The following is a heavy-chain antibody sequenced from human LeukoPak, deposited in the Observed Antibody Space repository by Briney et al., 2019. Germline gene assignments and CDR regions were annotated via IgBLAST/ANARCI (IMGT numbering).Heavy chain of an antibody. V-gene: IGHV4-34*01. J-gene: IGHJ4*02. CDR3: ARARWLQFGAFDY. Sequence: SETLSLTRAVHGGSFSGYYWSWIRQPPGKGLEWIGEINHSGSTNYNPSLKSRVTISVDTSKNQFSLKLSSVTAADTAVYYCARARWLQFGAFDYWGQGTLVTVSS. CDR1: GGSFSGYY. D-gene: IGHD5-24*01. CDR2: INHSGST.